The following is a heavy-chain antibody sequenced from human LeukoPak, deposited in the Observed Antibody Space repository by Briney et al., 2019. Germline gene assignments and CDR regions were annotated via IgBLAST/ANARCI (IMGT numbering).Heavy chain of an antibody. CDR2: ISSSGSTI. J-gene: IGHJ4*02. CDR3: ARDLSGDYDSSEIDY. V-gene: IGHV3-11*04. D-gene: IGHD3-22*01. CDR1: GFTFSDYY. Sequence: GGSLRLSCAASGFTFSDYYMSWIRQVPGKGLEWVSYISSSGSTIYYADSVKGRFTISRDNAKNSMYLQMKSLRAEDTAVYYCARDLSGDYDSSEIDYWGQGTLVTVSS.